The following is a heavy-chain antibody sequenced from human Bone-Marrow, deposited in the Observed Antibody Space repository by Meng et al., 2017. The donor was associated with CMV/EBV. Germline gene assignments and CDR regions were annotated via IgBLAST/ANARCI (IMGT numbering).Heavy chain of an antibody. CDR3: ARDRPHCSSTSCASSSYYYYGMDV. D-gene: IGHD2-2*01. V-gene: IGHV3-48*03. Sequence: SCAASGFTFSSYEMNWVRQAPGKGLEWVSYISSSGSTIYYADSVKGRFTISRDNAKNSLYLQMNSLRAEDTAVYYCARDRPHCSSTSCASSSYYYYGMDVWGQGTTVTVSS. J-gene: IGHJ6*02. CDR1: GFTFSSYE. CDR2: ISSSGSTI.